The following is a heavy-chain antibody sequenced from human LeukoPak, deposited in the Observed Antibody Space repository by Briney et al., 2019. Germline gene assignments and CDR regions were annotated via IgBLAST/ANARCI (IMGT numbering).Heavy chain of an antibody. CDR3: AEDGIRDFD. CDR1: GGSFSGYY. V-gene: IGHV4-34*01. CDR2: INHSGST. Sequence: SETLSLTCAVYGGSFSGYYWSWIRQPPGKGLEWIGEINHSGSTNYNPSLKSRVTISVDTSKNQFSLKLSSVTAADTAVFFQAEDGIRDFDWGQGTLVTVSS. D-gene: IGHD3-9*01. J-gene: IGHJ4*02.